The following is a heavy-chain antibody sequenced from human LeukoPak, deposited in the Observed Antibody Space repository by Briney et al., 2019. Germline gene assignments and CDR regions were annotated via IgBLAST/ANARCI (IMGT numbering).Heavy chain of an antibody. J-gene: IGHJ4*02. CDR3: AKDRGVWGSYRYYFDY. D-gene: IGHD3-16*02. CDR1: GFTFSSYA. V-gene: IGHV3-23*01. CDR2: ISASGGST. Sequence: GGSLRPSCAASGFTFSSYAMSWVRQAPGKGLEWVSAISASGGSTYYADSVKGRFTISRDNSKNTLYLQMNSLRAEDTAVYYCAKDRGVWGSYRYYFDYWGQGTLVTVSS.